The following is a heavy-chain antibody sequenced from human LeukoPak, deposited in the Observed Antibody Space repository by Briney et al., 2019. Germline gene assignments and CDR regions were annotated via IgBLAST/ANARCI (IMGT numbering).Heavy chain of an antibody. CDR3: AKSMGRGFGATGGNDAFDI. CDR1: GFTFSSYA. Sequence: GGSLRLPCTASGFTFSSYAMSWVRQAPGKGLEGVSAISGSGGSTYYADSVKGRFTISRDNSKNTLYLQMNSLRAEDTAVYYCAKSMGRGFGATGGNDAFDIWGQGTMVTVSS. D-gene: IGHD1-26*01. V-gene: IGHV3-23*01. CDR2: ISGSGGST. J-gene: IGHJ3*02.